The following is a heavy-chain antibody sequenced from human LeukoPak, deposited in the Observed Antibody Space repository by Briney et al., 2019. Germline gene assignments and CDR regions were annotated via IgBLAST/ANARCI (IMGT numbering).Heavy chain of an antibody. CDR1: GFTFSSYA. J-gene: IGHJ4*02. V-gene: IGHV3-30-3*01. CDR2: ISYDGSNK. Sequence: GRSLRLSCAASGFTFSSYAMHWVRQAPGKGLEWVAVISYDGSNKYYADSVKGRFTISRDTSKNTLYLQMNSLRAEDTAVYYCVEQNRGTYYFDYWGQGTLVTVSS. D-gene: IGHD1-26*01. CDR3: VEQNRGTYYFDY.